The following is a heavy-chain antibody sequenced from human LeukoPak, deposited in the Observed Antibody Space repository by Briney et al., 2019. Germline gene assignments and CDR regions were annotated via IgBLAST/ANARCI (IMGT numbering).Heavy chain of an antibody. Sequence: GASVKVSCKASGYTFTGYYMHWVRQAPGQGLEWMGWINPNSGGTNYAQKFQGRVTMTRDTSISTAYMELSRLRSDDTAVYYCCFGYCNGGSCQPYEYFQHWGQGTLVTVSS. D-gene: IGHD2-15*01. CDR2: INPNSGGT. CDR3: CFGYCNGGSCQPYEYFQH. CDR1: GYTFTGYY. V-gene: IGHV1-2*02. J-gene: IGHJ1*01.